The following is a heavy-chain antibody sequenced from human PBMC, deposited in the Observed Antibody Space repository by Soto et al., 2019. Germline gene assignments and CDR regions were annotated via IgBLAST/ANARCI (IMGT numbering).Heavy chain of an antibody. J-gene: IGHJ3*02. Sequence: QVQLVQSGAEVKKPGASVKVSCKASGYTFTSYGISWVRQAPGQGREWMGWISAYNGNTNYETKHQGRGTMTTDTPTSTAYRELRILRSDDTAVYYCARSGERDAFDIWGQGTTVTVPS. CDR1: GYTFTSYG. CDR2: ISAYNGNT. CDR3: ARSGERDAFDI. D-gene: IGHD3-10*01. V-gene: IGHV1-18*04.